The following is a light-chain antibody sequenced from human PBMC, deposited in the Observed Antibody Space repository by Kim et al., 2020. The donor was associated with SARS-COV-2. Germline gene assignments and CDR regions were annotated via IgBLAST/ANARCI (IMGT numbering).Light chain of an antibody. J-gene: IGKJ1*01. Sequence: ASVGDRVTITCRASQDISNYVAWYQQKPGKVPKVLIYSASALRSGVPSRFSGSGSGTDFTLTISSLQPEDVATYYCQNYDGAPWTFGQWTKVDIK. CDR1: QDISNY. CDR3: QNYDGAPWT. CDR2: SAS. V-gene: IGKV1-27*01.